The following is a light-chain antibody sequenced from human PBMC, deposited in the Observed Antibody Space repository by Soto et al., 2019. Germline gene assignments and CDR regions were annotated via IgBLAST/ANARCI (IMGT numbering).Light chain of an antibody. V-gene: IGKV3-11*01. Sequence: EIVLTQSPATLSLSPGERATLSCRASQSVSSYLACYQQKPGQAPGLLIYDASNRATGIPARFSGSGSGTDFTLTISSLEPGDFAVYYCQQRSNWPITFGQGTRLEIK. CDR3: QQRSNWPIT. CDR1: QSVSSY. J-gene: IGKJ5*01. CDR2: DAS.